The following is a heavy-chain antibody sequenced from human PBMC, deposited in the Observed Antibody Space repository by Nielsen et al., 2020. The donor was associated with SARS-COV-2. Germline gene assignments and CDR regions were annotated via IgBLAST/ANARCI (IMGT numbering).Heavy chain of an antibody. V-gene: IGHV1-2*02. CDR1: GYTFTGYY. J-gene: IGHJ6*02. Sequence: ASVKVSCKASGYTFTGYYMHWVRQAPGQGLEWMGWINPNSGGTNYAQKFQGRVTMTRDTSISTAYMELSRLRSDDTAVYYCARDRCSSTSCYGGYYYYGMDVWGQGTTVTVSS. CDR3: ARDRCSSTSCYGGYYYYGMDV. CDR2: INPNSGGT. D-gene: IGHD2-2*01.